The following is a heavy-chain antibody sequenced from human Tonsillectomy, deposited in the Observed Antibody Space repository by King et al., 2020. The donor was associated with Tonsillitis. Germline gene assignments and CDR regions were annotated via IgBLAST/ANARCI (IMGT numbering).Heavy chain of an antibody. V-gene: IGHV4-39*01. CDR1: GGSISSSSYY. Sequence: QLQESGPGLVRPSETLSLTCTVSGGSISSSSYYWGWIRQPPGKGLEWIGSIYYSGNTYYNPSIKSRVTISVETSKNQVSLRLSSVTAADTAVYFCARANYYEFWSGYPYFDYWGQGTLVTVSS. J-gene: IGHJ4*02. CDR3: ARANYYEFWSGYPYFDY. CDR2: IYYSGNT. D-gene: IGHD3-3*01.